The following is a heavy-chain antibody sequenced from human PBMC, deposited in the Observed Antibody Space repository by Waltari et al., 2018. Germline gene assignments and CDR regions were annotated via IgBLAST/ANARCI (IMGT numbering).Heavy chain of an antibody. V-gene: IGHV4-34*01. D-gene: IGHD1-7*01. CDR1: GGSFSGYY. J-gene: IGHJ5*02. Sequence: QVQLQQWGAGLLKPSETLSLTCAVYGGSFSGYYWSWLRQPPGKGLEWIGENNHSGSTNYNPSLKSRVTISVDTSKNQFSLKLSSVTAADTAVYYCARGRNYEGFNWFDPWGQGTLVTVSS. CDR2: NNHSGST. CDR3: ARGRNYEGFNWFDP.